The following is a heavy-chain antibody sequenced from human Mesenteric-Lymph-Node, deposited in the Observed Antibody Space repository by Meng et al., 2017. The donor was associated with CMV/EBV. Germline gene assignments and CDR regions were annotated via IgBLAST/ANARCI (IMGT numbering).Heavy chain of an antibody. D-gene: IGHD3-3*01. CDR3: TRSRDFWSGYYNLDFDY. V-gene: IGHV3-74*01. Sequence: GESLKISCEASGFTFNHFWMHWVRQAPGKGPEWVSRINTDSSSTKYADSVKGRLTVSRDNAKNTLYLRMHSLRDEDTAVYYCTRSRDFWSGYYNLDFDYWGQGTLVTVSS. CDR2: INTDSSST. J-gene: IGHJ4*02. CDR1: GFTFNHFW.